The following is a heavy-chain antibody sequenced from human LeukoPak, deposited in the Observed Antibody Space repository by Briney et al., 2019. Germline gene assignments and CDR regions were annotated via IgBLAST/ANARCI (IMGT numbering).Heavy chain of an antibody. J-gene: IGHJ4*02. CDR3: AKEFNRGLPDY. CDR1: GFTFSTYG. CDR2: ISYDGSNE. Sequence: PGRSLRLSCAVSGFTFSTYGMHWVRQAPGKGLEWVAVISYDGSNEYYADSVKGRFTISRDNSKNTLYLQMSSLRAEDTAVYYCAKEFNRGLPDYWGQGTLVTVPS. V-gene: IGHV3-30*18. D-gene: IGHD2-21*01.